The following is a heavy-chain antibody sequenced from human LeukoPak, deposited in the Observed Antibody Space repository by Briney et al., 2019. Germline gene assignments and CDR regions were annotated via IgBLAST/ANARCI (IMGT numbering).Heavy chain of an antibody. J-gene: IGHJ5*02. CDR3: ARHLYGSGSYDEPYNWFDP. V-gene: IGHV4-39*01. CDR1: GDSISSSSSY. CDR2: IYYSGST. Sequence: SETLSLTCTVSGDSISSSSSYWGWIRQPPGEGLEWIGSIYYSGSTYYNTSLKSRVTISVDTSKNQFSLRLNSVTAADTAVYYCARHLYGSGSYDEPYNWFDPWGQGTLVTVSS. D-gene: IGHD3-10*01.